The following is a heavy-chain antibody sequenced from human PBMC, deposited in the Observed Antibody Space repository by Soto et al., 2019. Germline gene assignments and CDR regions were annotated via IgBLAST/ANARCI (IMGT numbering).Heavy chain of an antibody. CDR1: GYIFSNHH. Sequence: QVQLVQPGAEVKKPGASVRVSCQASGYIFSNHHIQWLRQAPGQGLEWMGIINPSGGSTNYAQKFQGRVTMTRDTSTITVYMELSSLSSEDTAVYLCARGGSWGFDYWGQGTLVTVSS. V-gene: IGHV1-46*03. J-gene: IGHJ4*02. D-gene: IGHD3-16*01. CDR2: INPSGGST. CDR3: ARGGSWGFDY.